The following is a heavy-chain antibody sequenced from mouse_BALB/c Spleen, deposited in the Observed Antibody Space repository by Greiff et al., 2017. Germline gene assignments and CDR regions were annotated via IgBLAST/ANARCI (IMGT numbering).Heavy chain of an antibody. CDR1: GYAFTNYL. D-gene: IGHD2-4*01. CDR2: INPGSGGT. J-gene: IGHJ1*01. CDR3: ARRGYDYDWYFDV. V-gene: IGHV1-54*01. Sequence: VKLQESGAELVRPGTSVKVSCKASGYAFTNYLIEWVKQRPGQGLEWIGVINPGSGGTNYNEKFKGKATLTADKSSSTAYMQLSSLTSDDSAVYFCARRGYDYDWYFDVWGAGTTVTVSS.